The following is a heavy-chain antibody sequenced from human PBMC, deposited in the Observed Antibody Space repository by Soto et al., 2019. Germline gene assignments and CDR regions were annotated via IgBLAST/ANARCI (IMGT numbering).Heavy chain of an antibody. CDR3: ANLRILWFGELSARDYYYGMDV. Sequence: QVQLVESGGGVVQPGRSLRLSCAASGFTFSSYGMHWVRQAPGKGLEWVAVISYDGSNKYYADSVKGRFTISRDNSKNTMYLQMNSLRAEDTAVYYCANLRILWFGELSARDYYYGMDVWGQGTTVTVSS. V-gene: IGHV3-30*18. CDR2: ISYDGSNK. D-gene: IGHD3-10*01. J-gene: IGHJ6*02. CDR1: GFTFSSYG.